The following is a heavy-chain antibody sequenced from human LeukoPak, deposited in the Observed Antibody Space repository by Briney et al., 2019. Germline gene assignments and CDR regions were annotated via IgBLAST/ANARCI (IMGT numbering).Heavy chain of an antibody. CDR2: IIPIFGPA. D-gene: IGHD2-2*01. V-gene: IGHV1-69*13. CDR3: ASLVGVVPADNWFDP. J-gene: IGHJ5*02. CDR1: GGTFSSYA. Sequence: AASVKVSCKASGGTFSSYAISWVRQAPGQGLEWMGGIIPIFGPADYAQKFQGRVTITADESTSTAYMELSSLRSEDTAVYYCASLVGVVPADNWFDPWGQGTLVTVSS.